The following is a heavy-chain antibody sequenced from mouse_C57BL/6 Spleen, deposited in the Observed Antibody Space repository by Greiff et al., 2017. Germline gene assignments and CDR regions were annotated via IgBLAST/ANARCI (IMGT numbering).Heavy chain of an antibody. Sequence: VQLQQSGAELVRPGASVTLSCKASGYTFTDYEMHWVKQTPVHGLEWIGAIDPETGGTAYNQKFKGKAILTADKSSSTAYMELRSLTSEDSAVYYCTRWGYYGPYYFDYWGQGTTLTVSS. CDR3: TRWGYYGPYYFDY. CDR1: GYTFTDYE. V-gene: IGHV1-15*01. CDR2: IDPETGGT. D-gene: IGHD2-1*01. J-gene: IGHJ2*01.